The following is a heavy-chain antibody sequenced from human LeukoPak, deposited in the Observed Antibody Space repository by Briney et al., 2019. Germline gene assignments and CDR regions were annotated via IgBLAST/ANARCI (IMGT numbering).Heavy chain of an antibody. CDR2: ISRTGVAT. Sequence: GRSLRLSCAASGLTFSSYAMSWDRQAPGKGLEWVSTISRTGVATYYANSVKGRSTISRDNSKNTAYLQMNSLRAEDTAVYYCAKHSHDGSAPYYEVQFDSWGQGTLVTVSS. J-gene: IGHJ4*02. D-gene: IGHD3-22*01. CDR1: GLTFSSYA. CDR3: AKHSHDGSAPYYEVQFDS. V-gene: IGHV3-23*01.